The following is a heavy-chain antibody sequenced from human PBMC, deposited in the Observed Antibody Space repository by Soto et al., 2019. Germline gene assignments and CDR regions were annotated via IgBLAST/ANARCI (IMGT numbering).Heavy chain of an antibody. CDR1: GYTFTSYA. CDR3: ARDNGYYDSSGYYYVDWFDP. V-gene: IGHV1-3*01. CDR2: INAGNGNT. D-gene: IGHD3-22*01. J-gene: IGHJ5*02. Sequence: ASVRVSCKASGYTFTSYAMHWVRQAPGQRLEWMGWINAGNGNTKYSQKFQGRVTITRDTSASTAYMELSSLRFEGTAVYYCARDNGYYDSSGYYYVDWFDPWGQGTLVTVSS.